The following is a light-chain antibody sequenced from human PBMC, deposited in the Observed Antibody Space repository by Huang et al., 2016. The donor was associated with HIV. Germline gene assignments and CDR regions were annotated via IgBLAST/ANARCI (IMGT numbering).Light chain of an antibody. CDR1: QSVNTF. V-gene: IGKV3-11*01. CDR2: DAA. J-gene: IGKJ4*01. Sequence: EIVLTQSPATLSFSPGERATPSCRASQSVNTFLAWYQQKPGQAPRLLIYDAANRATGIPARFSGSGSGTDFTLTISSLEPEDFAVYYCQQRSSRPLTFGGGTKVEIK. CDR3: QQRSSRPLT.